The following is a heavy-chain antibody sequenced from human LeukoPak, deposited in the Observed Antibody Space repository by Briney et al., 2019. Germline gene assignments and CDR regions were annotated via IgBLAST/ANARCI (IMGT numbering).Heavy chain of an antibody. CDR2: IKQDGSEK. CDR3: ARGPYDY. V-gene: IGHV3-7*01. Sequence: GGSLRPSCATSRFTFSSYWMSWVRQAPGKGLEWVANIKQDGSEKYYVDSVKGRFTISRDNAKNSLYLQMNSLRAEDTAVYYCARGPYDYWGQGTLVTVSS. CDR1: RFTFSSYW. J-gene: IGHJ4*02.